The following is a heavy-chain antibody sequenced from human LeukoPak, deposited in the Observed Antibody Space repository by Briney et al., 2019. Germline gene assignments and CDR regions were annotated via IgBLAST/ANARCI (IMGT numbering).Heavy chain of an antibody. CDR1: GGSFSGYY. CDR2: INHSGST. D-gene: IGHD3-9*01. Sequence: NASETLSLTCAVYGGSFSGYYWSWIRQPPGKGLEWIGEINHSGSTNYNPSLKSRVTISVDTSKNQFSLKLSSVTAADTAVYYCARGLGRYFDRFRYNWFDPWGQGTLVTVSS. CDR3: ARGLGRYFDRFRYNWFDP. J-gene: IGHJ5*02. V-gene: IGHV4-34*01.